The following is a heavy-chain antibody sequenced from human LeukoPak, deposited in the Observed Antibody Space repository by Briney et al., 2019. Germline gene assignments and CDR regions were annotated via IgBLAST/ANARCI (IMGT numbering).Heavy chain of an antibody. D-gene: IGHD2-2*01. Sequence: GSLRLSCAASGFTFSSYAMHWVRQAPGKGLEWVAVISYDGSNKYYADSVKGRFTISRDNSKNTLYLQMNSLRADDTAVYYCASAGYCSSTSCYSFDYWGQGTLVTAPS. CDR2: ISYDGSNK. CDR1: GFTFSSYA. CDR3: ASAGYCSSTSCYSFDY. V-gene: IGHV3-30-3*01. J-gene: IGHJ4*02.